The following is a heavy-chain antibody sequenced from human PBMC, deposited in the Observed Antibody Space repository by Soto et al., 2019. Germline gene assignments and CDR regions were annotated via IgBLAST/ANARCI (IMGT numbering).Heavy chain of an antibody. Sequence: PGESLKISCKGSGYSFTTYWIGWVRQMPGKGLEWMGVIYPGDSDIRFSPSFQRQVTISADMSLSTAYLQWSSLRVSDTAMYYCARQAYHYDTNSFGYWGQGTLVTVSS. CDR2: IYPGDSDI. V-gene: IGHV5-51*01. D-gene: IGHD3-22*01. CDR1: GYSFTTYW. CDR3: ARQAYHYDTNSFGY. J-gene: IGHJ4*02.